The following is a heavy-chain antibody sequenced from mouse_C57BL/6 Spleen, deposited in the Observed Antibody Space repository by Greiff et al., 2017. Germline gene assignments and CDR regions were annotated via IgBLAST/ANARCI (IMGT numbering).Heavy chain of an antibody. V-gene: IGHV1-52*01. CDR2: IDPSDSET. CDR3: ARIYYGNYEAVGWYFDV. Sequence: QVQLQQPGAELVRPGSSVKLSCKASGYTFTSYWMHWVKQRPIQGLEWIGNIDPSDSETHYNQKFKDKATLTVDKSSSTAYMQLSSLTSEDSAVYYCARIYYGNYEAVGWYFDVWGTGTTVTVSS. CDR1: GYTFTSYW. D-gene: IGHD2-1*01. J-gene: IGHJ1*03.